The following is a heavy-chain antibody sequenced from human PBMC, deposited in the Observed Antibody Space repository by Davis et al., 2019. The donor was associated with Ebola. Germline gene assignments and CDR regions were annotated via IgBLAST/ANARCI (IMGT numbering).Heavy chain of an antibody. CDR1: GFTFSTYS. Sequence: GGSLRLSCAASGFTFSTYSMNWVRQAPGKGLEWVAVISFDGSNKYHADSVKGRFTISRDNSKNTLYLQMNSLRAEDTALYYCAKSYGVTSGYFDLWGQGTQVTVSS. J-gene: IGHJ4*02. V-gene: IGHV3-30*18. D-gene: IGHD3-16*01. CDR2: ISFDGSNK. CDR3: AKSYGVTSGYFDL.